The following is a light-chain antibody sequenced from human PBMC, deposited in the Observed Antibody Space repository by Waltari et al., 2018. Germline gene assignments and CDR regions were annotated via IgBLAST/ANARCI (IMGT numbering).Light chain of an antibody. J-gene: IGKJ2*01. Sequence: DIVMTQSPLSLPVTPGQPASISCKSSQSLLHSDGNTYLHWYLQKPGQAPQLLIYEVSSRFSGMPDKVSGSGSGTDFTLKISRVEAEDVGLYYCMQGLHLPYTFGQGTKLEIK. V-gene: IGKV2-29*02. CDR1: QSLLHSDGNTY. CDR2: EVS. CDR3: MQGLHLPYT.